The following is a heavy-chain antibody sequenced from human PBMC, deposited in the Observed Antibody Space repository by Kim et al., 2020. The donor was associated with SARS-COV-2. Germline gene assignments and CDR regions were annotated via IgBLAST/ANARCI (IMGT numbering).Heavy chain of an antibody. Sequence: SVKVSCKASGGTFSSYAISWVRQAPGQGLEWMGGIIPIFGTANYAQKFQGRVTITADESTSTAYMELSSLRSEDTAVYYCARVPDYSKIPSYYGMDVWGQGTTVTVSS. V-gene: IGHV1-69*13. CDR2: IIPIFGTA. CDR1: GGTFSSYA. J-gene: IGHJ6*02. D-gene: IGHD4-4*01. CDR3: ARVPDYSKIPSYYGMDV.